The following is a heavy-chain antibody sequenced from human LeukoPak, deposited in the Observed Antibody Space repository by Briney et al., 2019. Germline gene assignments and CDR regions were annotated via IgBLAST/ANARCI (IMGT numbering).Heavy chain of an antibody. V-gene: IGHV3-30*18. CDR3: AKGQLGIQSSKWFDP. Sequence: PGRSLRLSCAASGFTFSSYGMHWVRQAPGKGLEWVAVISYDGSNKYYADSVKGRFTISRDNSKNTLYLQMNSLRADDTAVYYCAKGQLGIQSSKWFDPWGQGTLVTVSS. CDR1: GFTFSSYG. CDR2: ISYDGSNK. J-gene: IGHJ5*02. D-gene: IGHD3-16*01.